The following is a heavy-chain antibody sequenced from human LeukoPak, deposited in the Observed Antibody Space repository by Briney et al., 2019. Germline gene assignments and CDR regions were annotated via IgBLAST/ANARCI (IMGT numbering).Heavy chain of an antibody. Sequence: GSLRLSCAGSGFTLSSYWMHWVRHAPGKGLGWIGFIYHNGRTDYNPSLKSRVTISADTSKNQFSLRLSSVTAADTAVYYCARVFRAAAVDYWGQGTLVTVSS. CDR3: ARVFRAAAVDY. D-gene: IGHD6-13*01. CDR2: IYHNGRT. V-gene: IGHV4-59*01. J-gene: IGHJ4*02. CDR1: GFTLSSYW.